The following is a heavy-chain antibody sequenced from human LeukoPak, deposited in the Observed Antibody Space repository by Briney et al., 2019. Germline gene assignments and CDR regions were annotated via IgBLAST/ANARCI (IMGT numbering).Heavy chain of an antibody. Sequence: SGGSLRLSCAASGFTFSSYAMTWVRQAPGKGLEWVGHIKNKTNGGTTDYAAPVKGRFIISRDDSKNTLYLQMNSLRTEDTAVYYCARGFCSSTNCYQGPFDFWGQGTLVTVSS. D-gene: IGHD2-2*01. CDR3: ARGFCSSTNCYQGPFDF. V-gene: IGHV3-15*01. J-gene: IGHJ4*02. CDR2: IKNKTNGGTT. CDR1: GFTFSSYA.